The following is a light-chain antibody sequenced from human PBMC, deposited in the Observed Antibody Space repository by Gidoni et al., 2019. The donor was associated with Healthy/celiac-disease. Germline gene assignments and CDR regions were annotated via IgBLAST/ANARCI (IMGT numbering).Light chain of an antibody. CDR2: AAS. V-gene: IGKV1-39*01. CDR1: QSISSY. Sequence: DIQMTQSQSPLSASVGDRVTITCRASQSISSYLNWYQQKPGKAPKLLIYAASSLQSGVPSRFSGSGSGTDFTLTISSLQPEDFATYYCQQSYSTPETFGQGTKVEIK. CDR3: QQSYSTPET. J-gene: IGKJ1*01.